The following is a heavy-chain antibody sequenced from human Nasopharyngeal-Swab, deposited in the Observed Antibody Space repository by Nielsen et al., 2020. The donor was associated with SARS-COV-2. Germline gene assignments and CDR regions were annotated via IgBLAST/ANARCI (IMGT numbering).Heavy chain of an antibody. CDR1: GYSFSSYW. V-gene: IGHV5-51*01. Sequence: GESPNTPCKDSGYSFSSYWIVWVRQMPGQGLEWVGIIYLGDSDTRYSPSFQGQVTISADKSISTAYLQWSSLMASDTALYYCATLRYGYSYVYVFDYWGQGTLVTVSS. D-gene: IGHD5-18*01. CDR3: ATLRYGYSYVYVFDY. J-gene: IGHJ4*02. CDR2: IYLGDSDT.